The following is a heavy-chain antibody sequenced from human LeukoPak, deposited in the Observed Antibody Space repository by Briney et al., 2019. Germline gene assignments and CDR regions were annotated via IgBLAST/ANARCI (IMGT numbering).Heavy chain of an antibody. D-gene: IGHD5-24*01. J-gene: IGHJ3*02. V-gene: IGHV4-59*01. CDR2: IYYSGST. Sequence: SETLSLTCTVSGGSISSYYWSWIRQPPGKGLEWIGYIYYSGSTNYNPSLKSRVTISVDTSKNQFSLKLSSVTAADTAVYYCARTRDGYNYRAFDIWGQGTMVTVSS. CDR3: ARTRDGYNYRAFDI. CDR1: GGSISSYY.